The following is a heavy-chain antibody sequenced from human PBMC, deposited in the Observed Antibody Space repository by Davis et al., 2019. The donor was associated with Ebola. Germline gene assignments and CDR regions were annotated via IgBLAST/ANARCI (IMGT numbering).Heavy chain of an antibody. Sequence: GESLKISCKGSGYRFTSYWIDWVRRIPGKGLEWMGLVYPADSDTRYSPSFQGQVTISADKSITTAYLQWDSLKASDTAVYYCTGHYGIESAFDIWGQGTSVTVSS. CDR2: VYPADSDT. D-gene: IGHD3-9*01. J-gene: IGHJ3*02. V-gene: IGHV5-51*01. CDR3: TGHYGIESAFDI. CDR1: GYRFTSYW.